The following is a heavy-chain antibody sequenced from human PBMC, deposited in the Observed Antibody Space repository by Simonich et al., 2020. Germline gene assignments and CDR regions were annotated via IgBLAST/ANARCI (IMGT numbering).Heavy chain of an antibody. J-gene: IGHJ3*02. D-gene: IGHD7-27*01. CDR3: AREDLTGDAFDI. CDR2: ISYDGSNK. V-gene: IGHV3-30*07. Sequence: QVQLVESGGGVVQPGRSLRLSCAASGFTFISYAMHWVRQDPGKGLGWVAVISYDGSNKYYADSVKGRFTISRDNSKNTLYLQMNSLRAEDTAVYYCAREDLTGDAFDIWGQGTMVTVSS. CDR1: GFTFISYA.